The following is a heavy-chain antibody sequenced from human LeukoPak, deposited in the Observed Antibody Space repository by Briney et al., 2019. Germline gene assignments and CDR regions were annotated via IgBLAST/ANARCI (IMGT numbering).Heavy chain of an antibody. J-gene: IGHJ4*02. Sequence: ASVKVSCKVSGYTLTELSMHWVRQAPGKGLEWMGGFDPEDGETIYAQKFQGRVTMTEDTSTDTAYMELSSLRSEGTAVYYCATVNDFWSGFGFWGQGTLVTVSS. CDR3: ATVNDFWSGFGF. CDR1: GYTLTELS. V-gene: IGHV1-24*01. D-gene: IGHD3-3*01. CDR2: FDPEDGET.